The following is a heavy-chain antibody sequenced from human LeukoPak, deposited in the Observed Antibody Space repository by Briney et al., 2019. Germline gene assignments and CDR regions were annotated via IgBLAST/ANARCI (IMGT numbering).Heavy chain of an antibody. CDR3: ARVSGSSGYYYFDY. Sequence: PGGSLRLSCAASGFTFSSYEMNWVRQAPGKGLEWVSYISSSGSTIYYADSVKGRFTISRDNAKNPLYLQMNSLRAEDTAVYYSARVSGSSGYYYFDYWGQGTLVTVSS. V-gene: IGHV3-48*03. CDR1: GFTFSSYE. J-gene: IGHJ4*02. D-gene: IGHD3-22*01. CDR2: ISSSGSTI.